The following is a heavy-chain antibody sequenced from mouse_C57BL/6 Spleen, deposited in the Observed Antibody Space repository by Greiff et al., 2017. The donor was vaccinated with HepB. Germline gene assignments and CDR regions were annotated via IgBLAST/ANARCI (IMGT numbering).Heavy chain of an antibody. D-gene: IGHD1-1*01. Sequence: EVQLQQSGAELVRPGASVKLSCTASGFNIKDDYMHWVKQRPEQGLEWIGWIDPENGDTEYASKFQGKATITADTSSNTAYLQLSSLTSEDTAVYYCTSITTVVAPSFAYWGQGTRVTVSA. V-gene: IGHV14-4*01. CDR3: TSITTVVAPSFAY. J-gene: IGHJ3*01. CDR1: GFNIKDDY. CDR2: IDPENGDT.